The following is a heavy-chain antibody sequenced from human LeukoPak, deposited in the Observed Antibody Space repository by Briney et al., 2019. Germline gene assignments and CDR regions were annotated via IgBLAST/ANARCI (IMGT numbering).Heavy chain of an antibody. CDR1: GFTFSSYG. V-gene: IGHV3-33*01. CDR3: ARERQLVPYGMDV. D-gene: IGHD6-6*01. J-gene: IGHJ6*02. Sequence: GGSLRLSCAASGFTFSSYGMPWVRQAPGKGLEWVAVIWYDGSNKYYADSVKGRFTISRDNSKNTLYLQMNSLRAEDTAVYYCARERQLVPYGMDVWGQGTTVTVS. CDR2: IWYDGSNK.